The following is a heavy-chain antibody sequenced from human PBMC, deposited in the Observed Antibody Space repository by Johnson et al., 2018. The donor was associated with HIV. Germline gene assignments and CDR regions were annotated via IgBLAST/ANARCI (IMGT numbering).Heavy chain of an antibody. J-gene: IGHJ3*02. V-gene: IGHV3-9*01. CDR1: GFTFDDYV. Sequence: QLVESGGGWVQPGRSLRLSCAASGFTFDDYVMHWVRQAPGKGLEWVSGIRWNSGSIGYADSVKGRFTISRDNAKNSLHLQMNSLRAEDTALYYCASLIWGGGFDIWGQGTIVTVSS. D-gene: IGHD3-16*01. CDR3: ASLIWGGGFDI. CDR2: IRWNSGSI.